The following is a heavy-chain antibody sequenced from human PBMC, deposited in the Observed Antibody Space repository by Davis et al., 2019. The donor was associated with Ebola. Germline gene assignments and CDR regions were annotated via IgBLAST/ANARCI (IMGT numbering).Heavy chain of an antibody. J-gene: IGHJ5*02. Sequence: SGSTLVKPTQTLMLTCTFSGFSLSPTGVGVGWIRQPPGKALEWLALIYWDDGKRYSPSLKSRLTITKDTSKNQVVLTMTNMDPVDTATYYCAHSPAAAGTFDPWGQGILVTVSS. CDR3: AHSPAAAGTFDP. V-gene: IGHV2-5*02. CDR2: IYWDDGK. CDR1: GFSLSPTGVG. D-gene: IGHD6-13*01.